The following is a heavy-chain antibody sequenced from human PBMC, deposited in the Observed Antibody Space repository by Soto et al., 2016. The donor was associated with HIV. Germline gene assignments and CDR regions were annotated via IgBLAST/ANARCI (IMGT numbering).Heavy chain of an antibody. Sequence: QVQLVQSGAEVKKPGASVKVSCKTSGYSFTGYYIHWVRQAPGQGLEWMGWINPNSGDTNYAQKFRGRVTMTRDTSISTAYMELSRLRSDDTAVYYCARAATVANPFDLWGRGTLVTVSS. CDR2: INPNSGDT. V-gene: IGHV1-2*02. D-gene: IGHD4-17*01. CDR1: GYSFTGYY. J-gene: IGHJ2*01. CDR3: ARAATVANPFDL.